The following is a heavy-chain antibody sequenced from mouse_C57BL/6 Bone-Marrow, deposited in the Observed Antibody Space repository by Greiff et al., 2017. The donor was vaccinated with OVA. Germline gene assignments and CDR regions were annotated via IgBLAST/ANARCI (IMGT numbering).Heavy chain of an antibody. J-gene: IGHJ3*01. CDR2: IYPGSGST. CDR3: ARLWLRRGWFAY. V-gene: IGHV1-55*01. Sequence: VQLQQPGAELVKPGASVKMSCKASGYTFTSYWITWVKQRPGQGLEWIGDIYPGSGSTNYNEKFKSKATLTVDTSSSTAYMQLSSLTSEDSAVYYCARLWLRRGWFAYWGQGTLVTVSA. D-gene: IGHD2-2*01. CDR1: GYTFTSYW.